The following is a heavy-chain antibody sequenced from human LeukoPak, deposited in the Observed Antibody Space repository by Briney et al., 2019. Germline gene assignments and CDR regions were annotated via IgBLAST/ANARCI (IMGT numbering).Heavy chain of an antibody. Sequence: ASVKVSCKASGYTFTSYAMHWVRQAPGQRLEWMGWINAGNGNTKYSQEFQGRVTITRDTSASTAYMELSSLRSEDMAVYYCARALSSGSYYNTLGYWGQGTLVTVSP. CDR1: GYTFTSYA. CDR2: INAGNGNT. CDR3: ARALSSGSYYNTLGY. V-gene: IGHV1-3*03. J-gene: IGHJ4*02. D-gene: IGHD1-26*01.